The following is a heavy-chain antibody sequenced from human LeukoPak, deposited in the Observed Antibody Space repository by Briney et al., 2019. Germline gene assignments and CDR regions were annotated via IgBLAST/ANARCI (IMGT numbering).Heavy chain of an antibody. CDR2: IIDSGGRT. CDR1: GITLSNYG. V-gene: IGHV3-23*01. D-gene: IGHD3-22*01. CDR3: AKRGVVIRVILVGFHKEAYYFDS. J-gene: IGHJ4*02. Sequence: GGALRLSCAVSGITLSNYGISWVPQAPGKGLEWVAGIIDSGGRTKYADSVKGRFTISRDNSKNTLYLQMNSLRAEDTAVYFCAKRGVVIRVILVGFHKEAYYFDSWGQGALVTVSS.